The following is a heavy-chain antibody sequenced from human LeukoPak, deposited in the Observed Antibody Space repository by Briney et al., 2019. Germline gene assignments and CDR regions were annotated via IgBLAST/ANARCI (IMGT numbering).Heavy chain of an antibody. V-gene: IGHV4-59*08. CDR3: AGQGGGYSFDY. D-gene: IGHD2-21*01. J-gene: IGHJ4*02. CDR1: GGSISSFY. CDR2: IYYSGST. Sequence: PSETLSLTCTVSGGSISSFYWSWIRQPPGKGLEWIGYIYYSGSTNYNPSLKSRVTISVDTSKNQFSLKLSSVTAADTAVYYCAGQGGGYSFDYWGQGALVTVSS.